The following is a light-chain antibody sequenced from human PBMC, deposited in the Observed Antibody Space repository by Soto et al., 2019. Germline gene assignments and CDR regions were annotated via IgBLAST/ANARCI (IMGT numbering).Light chain of an antibody. J-gene: IGKJ4*01. CDR2: AAS. CDR1: QSISNY. Sequence: DIQMTQSPSSLSASVGDRVTITCRASQSISNYLNWYQQKPGKAPKFLIYAASSLQSGVPSRLSGRGSGTDFTLTISSLQPEDFATYYCQQSYSTPLPFGGGTKVDIK. CDR3: QQSYSTPLP. V-gene: IGKV1-39*01.